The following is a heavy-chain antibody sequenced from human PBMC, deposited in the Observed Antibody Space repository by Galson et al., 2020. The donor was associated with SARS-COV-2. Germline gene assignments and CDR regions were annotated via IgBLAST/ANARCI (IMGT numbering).Heavy chain of an antibody. V-gene: IGHV4-30-2*01. CDR1: GPSISSGSYS. D-gene: IGHD4-17*01. J-gene: IGHJ3*02. Sequence: SETLSLTCAVSGPSISSGSYSWNWIRQPPGKGLEWTGYISHSGGTYYNPSLKSRVTISGDRSKNQFSLRRSSVTAADTAVYYCARLHYGEYAPEALDIWGQGTRVTVAS. CDR2: ISHSGGT. CDR3: ARLHYGEYAPEALDI.